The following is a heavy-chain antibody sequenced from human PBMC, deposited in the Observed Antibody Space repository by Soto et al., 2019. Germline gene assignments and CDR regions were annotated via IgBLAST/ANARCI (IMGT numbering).Heavy chain of an antibody. D-gene: IGHD3-16*01. CDR1: GFTFSSYG. J-gene: IGHJ6*02. CDR3: AKDLLGASRYGMDV. Sequence: PGGSLRLSCAASGFTFSSYGMHWVRQAPGKGLEWVAVISYDGSNKYYADSVKGRFTISRDNSKNTLYLQMNSLRAEDTAVYYCAKDLLGASRYGMDVWGQGTTVTVSS. CDR2: ISYDGSNK. V-gene: IGHV3-30*18.